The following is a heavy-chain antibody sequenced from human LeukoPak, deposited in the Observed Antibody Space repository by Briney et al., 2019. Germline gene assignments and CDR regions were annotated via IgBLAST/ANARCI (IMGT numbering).Heavy chain of an antibody. D-gene: IGHD3-3*02. CDR3: ARDAHLPWFDP. Sequence: SETLSLTCTVSGDSISSSSYYWVWIRQPPGKGLEWIGSIYYSGSTYYNPSLKSRVTISVDTSKNQFSLKLSSVTAADTAVYYCARDAHLPWFDPWGQGTLVTVSS. V-gene: IGHV4-39*07. J-gene: IGHJ5*02. CDR1: GDSISSSSYY. CDR2: IYYSGST.